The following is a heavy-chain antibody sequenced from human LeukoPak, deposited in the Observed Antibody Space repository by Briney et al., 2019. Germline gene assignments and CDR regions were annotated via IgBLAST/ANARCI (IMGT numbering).Heavy chain of an antibody. CDR2: INQDGSVQ. CDR3: ARDLLGNSGSYLRHPNGPPFDY. V-gene: IGHV3-7*01. Sequence: GGSLRLSCAASGFPFSDYWMDWVRQAPGKGMEWVANINQDGSVQYYAASVRGRFTISRDNARNSLYLQMNILRAEDTAVYYCARDLLGNSGSYLRHPNGPPFDYWGQGTLVTVSS. D-gene: IGHD1-26*01. CDR1: GFPFSDYW. J-gene: IGHJ4*02.